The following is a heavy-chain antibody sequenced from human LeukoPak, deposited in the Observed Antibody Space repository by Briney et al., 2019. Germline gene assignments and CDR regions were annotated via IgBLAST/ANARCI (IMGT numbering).Heavy chain of an antibody. CDR1: GYSFTSNV. CDR2: ISAYNGNT. Sequence: ASVKVSCKASGYSFTSNVISWVRQAPGQGLEWMGWISAYNGNTNYAQKLQGRVTMTTDTSTSTAYMELRSLRSDDTAVYYCARDGSGSYYMDVWGKGTTVTISS. D-gene: IGHD3-10*01. J-gene: IGHJ6*03. CDR3: ARDGSGSYYMDV. V-gene: IGHV1-18*01.